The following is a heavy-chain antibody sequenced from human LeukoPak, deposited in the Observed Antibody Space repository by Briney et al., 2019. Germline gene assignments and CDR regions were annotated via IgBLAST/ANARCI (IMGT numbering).Heavy chain of an antibody. CDR1: GFTFSTYS. CDR2: ISSTSSYI. V-gene: IGHV3-21*01. Sequence: GGSLRLSCAASGFTFSTYSMNWVRQAPGKGLEWVSSISSTSSYIFYADSVKGRFTISRDNAKNSLYLQMNSLRAEDTAVYYCARDYYYDSSGYSGYWGQGTLVTVSS. J-gene: IGHJ4*02. CDR3: ARDYYYDSSGYSGY. D-gene: IGHD3-22*01.